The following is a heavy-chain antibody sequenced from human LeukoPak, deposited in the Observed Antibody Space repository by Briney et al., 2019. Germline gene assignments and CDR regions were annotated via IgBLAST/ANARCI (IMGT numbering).Heavy chain of an antibody. Sequence: GGSLRLSCAASGLIFSDAWMGWVRQAPGKGLEWVGRIKSKTDGGTTDYAAPVKGRFTISRDDSKNTLYLQMNSLKTEDTAVYYCTTDVLDTAMVSGGDLDYWGQGTLVTVSS. CDR3: TTDVLDTAMVSGGDLDY. D-gene: IGHD5-18*01. CDR2: IKSKTDGGTT. V-gene: IGHV3-15*07. CDR1: GLIFSDAW. J-gene: IGHJ4*02.